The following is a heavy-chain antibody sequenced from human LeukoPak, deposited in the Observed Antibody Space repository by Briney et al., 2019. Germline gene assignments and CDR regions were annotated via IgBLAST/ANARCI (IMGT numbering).Heavy chain of an antibody. J-gene: IGHJ1*01. CDR2: IYHSGST. D-gene: IGHD3-10*01. CDR1: GYSISSGYY. Sequence: SETLSLTCTVSGYSISSGYYWGWIRQPPGKGLEWIGSIYHSGSTNYNPSLKSRVTISVDTSKNQFSLKLSSVTAADTAVYYCARHGYYGSGSYRDFQHWGQGTLVTVSS. CDR3: ARHGYYGSGSYRDFQH. V-gene: IGHV4-38-2*02.